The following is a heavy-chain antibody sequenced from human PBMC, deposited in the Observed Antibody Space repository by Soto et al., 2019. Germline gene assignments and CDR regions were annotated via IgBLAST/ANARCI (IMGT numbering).Heavy chain of an antibody. J-gene: IGHJ4*02. CDR2: INSDGSST. D-gene: IGHD3-22*01. Sequence: EVQLAESGGGLVQPGGSLRLSCAASGFTFSSYWMHWVRQAPGKGLVWVSRINSDGSSTTYADSVKGRITISRDNAKNTLYLQMNSLRADDTAVYYCARGHLYSYDSRGYGVDYWGQGTLVTVSS. CDR3: ARGHLYSYDSRGYGVDY. V-gene: IGHV3-74*01. CDR1: GFTFSSYW.